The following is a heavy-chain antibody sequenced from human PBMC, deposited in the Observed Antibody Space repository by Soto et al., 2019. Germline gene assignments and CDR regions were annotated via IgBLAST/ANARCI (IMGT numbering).Heavy chain of an antibody. CDR3: ARGYSSSSYYGMDV. J-gene: IGHJ6*02. Sequence: SETLSLTCTVSGDSISSYYWSWIRQPPGKGLEWIGYIYYSGRTNYNPSLKSRVTISVDTSKNQFSLKLSSVTAADTAVYYCARGYSSSSYYGMDVWGQGTTVTVSS. CDR2: IYYSGRT. D-gene: IGHD6-6*01. CDR1: GDSISSYY. V-gene: IGHV4-59*01.